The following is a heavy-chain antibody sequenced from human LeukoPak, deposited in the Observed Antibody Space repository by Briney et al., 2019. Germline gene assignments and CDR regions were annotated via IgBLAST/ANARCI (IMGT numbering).Heavy chain of an antibody. CDR1: GFTFSSYW. V-gene: IGHV4-39*07. CDR3: ARAPTYYDFWSGYYKGWYYFDY. CDR2: IYYSGST. Sequence: GSLRLSCAVSGFTFSSYWMSWVRQPPGKGLEWIGSIYYSGSTYYNPSLKSRVTISVDTSKNQFSLKLSSVTAADTAVYYCARAPTYYDFWSGYYKGWYYFDYWGQGTLVTVSS. D-gene: IGHD3-3*01. J-gene: IGHJ4*02.